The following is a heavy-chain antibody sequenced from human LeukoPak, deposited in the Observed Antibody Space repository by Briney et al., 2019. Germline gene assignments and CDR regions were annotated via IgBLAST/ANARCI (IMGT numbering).Heavy chain of an antibody. Sequence: SETLSLTCAVSGYSISSGYYWGWIRQPPGKGLEWIGSIYHSGSTYYNPSLKSRVTISVDTSKNQFSLELSSVTAADTAVYYCARICSSTSCYTSTTDYWGQGTLVTVSS. D-gene: IGHD2-2*02. CDR3: ARICSSTSCYTSTTDY. V-gene: IGHV4-38-2*01. CDR1: GYSISSGYY. CDR2: IYHSGST. J-gene: IGHJ4*02.